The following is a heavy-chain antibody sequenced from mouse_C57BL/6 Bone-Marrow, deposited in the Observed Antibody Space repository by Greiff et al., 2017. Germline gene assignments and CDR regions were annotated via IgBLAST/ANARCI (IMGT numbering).Heavy chain of an antibody. J-gene: IGHJ3*01. CDR2: INPSSGYT. CDR3: ARDYGNYLAWFAY. D-gene: IGHD2-1*01. V-gene: IGHV1-7*01. Sequence: QVQLKQSGAELAKPGASVKLSCKASGYTFTSYWMHWVKQRPGQGLEWIGYINPSSGYTKYNQKFKDKATLTADKSSSTAYMQLSSLTYDDSAVYYCARDYGNYLAWFAYWGQGTLVTVSA. CDR1: GYTFTSYW.